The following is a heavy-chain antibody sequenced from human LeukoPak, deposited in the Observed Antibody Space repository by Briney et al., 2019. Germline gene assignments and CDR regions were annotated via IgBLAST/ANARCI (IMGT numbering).Heavy chain of an antibody. CDR2: IYYSGGT. V-gene: IGHV4-59*01. J-gene: IGHJ4*02. D-gene: IGHD5-24*01. Sequence: SETLSLTCTVSRGSISSYYWSWIRQPPGKGLEWIGYIYYSGGTNYNPSLKSRVTISVDTSKNQFSLKLSSVTAADTAVYYCARAWGDGYDPFDYWGQGTLVTVSS. CDR1: RGSISSYY. CDR3: ARAWGDGYDPFDY.